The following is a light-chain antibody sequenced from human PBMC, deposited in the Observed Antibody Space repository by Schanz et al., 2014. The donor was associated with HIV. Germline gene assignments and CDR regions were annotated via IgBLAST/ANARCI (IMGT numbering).Light chain of an antibody. J-gene: IGLJ2*01. V-gene: IGLV1-44*01. Sequence: QSVLTQTPSVSATPGQRVAMSCSRTDSKIGIQDISWYQHLPGTAPKLLIYSNDQRPSGVPDRFSGSKSGTSASLAISGLQPEDEADYFCAAWDDSQNGPLVFGGGTKLTVL. CDR1: DSKIGIQD. CDR3: AAWDDSQNGPLV. CDR2: SND.